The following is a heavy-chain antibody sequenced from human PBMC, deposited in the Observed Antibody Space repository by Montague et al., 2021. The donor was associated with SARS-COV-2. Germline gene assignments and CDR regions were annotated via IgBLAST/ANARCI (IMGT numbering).Heavy chain of an antibody. J-gene: IGHJ6*02. CDR1: GGSISSGGYY. CDR3: AIGIGYFDWVLSSALDV. V-gene: IGHV4-31*03. D-gene: IGHD3-9*01. Sequence: TLSLTCTVSGGSISSGGYYWSWIRQHPGKGLEWIGYIYYSGSTYYNPSLKSRVTTSVDTSKNQFSLKVSSVTAADTAVYYCAIGIGYFDWVLSSALDVWGQGTTVTVSS. CDR2: IYYSGST.